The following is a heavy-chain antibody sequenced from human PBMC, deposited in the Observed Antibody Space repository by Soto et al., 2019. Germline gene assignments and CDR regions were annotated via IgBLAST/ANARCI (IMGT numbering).Heavy chain of an antibody. J-gene: IGHJ4*02. CDR1: GFTFKSFG. Sequence: GGSLRLSCASSGFTFKSFGMHWVRQAPGKGLEWVAYISYNGDYKYYADSVKGRFTISRDNSENTLYLQVNSLRADDTAMYFCAKAQGDDYIWGSYRCDYWGQGTLVTVSS. CDR2: ISYNGDYK. V-gene: IGHV3-30*18. D-gene: IGHD3-16*02. CDR3: AKAQGDDYIWGSYRCDY.